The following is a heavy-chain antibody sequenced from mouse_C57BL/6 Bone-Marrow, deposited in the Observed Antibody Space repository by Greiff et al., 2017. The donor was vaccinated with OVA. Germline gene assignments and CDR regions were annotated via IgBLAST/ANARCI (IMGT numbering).Heavy chain of an antibody. CDR1: GYTFTSYW. V-gene: IGHV1-59*01. J-gene: IGHJ4*01. D-gene: IGHD1-1*01. CDR3: ARGYFYGSSPYYAMDY. Sequence: QVQLQQPGAELVRPGTSVKLSCKASGYTFTSYWMHWVKQRPGQGLEWIGVIDPSDSYTNYNQKFKGKATLTVDTSSSPAYMRLSSLTSEDSAVYYGARGYFYGSSPYYAMDYWGQGTSVTVSS. CDR2: IDPSDSYT.